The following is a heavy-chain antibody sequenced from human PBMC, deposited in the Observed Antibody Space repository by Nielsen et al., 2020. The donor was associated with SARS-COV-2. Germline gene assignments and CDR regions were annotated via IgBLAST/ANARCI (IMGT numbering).Heavy chain of an antibody. J-gene: IGHJ4*02. D-gene: IGHD3-16*01. CDR3: AREVRGRSY. CDR2: ISFSGSET. V-gene: IGHV3-11*05. CDR1: GFTFSDYY. Sequence: GGSLRLSCAASGFTFSDYYMNWIRQAPGKGLEWVSFISFSGSETDYADSVRGRITIFRDNAKNSVSLQMNSLRPEDTAVYYCAREVRGRSYWGQGTLVTVSS.